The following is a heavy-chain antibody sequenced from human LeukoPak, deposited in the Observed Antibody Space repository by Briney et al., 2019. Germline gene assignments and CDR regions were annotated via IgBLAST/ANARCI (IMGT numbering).Heavy chain of an antibody. CDR2: IYHSGST. CDR1: GGSISSSNW. V-gene: IGHV4-4*02. J-gene: IGHJ5*02. D-gene: IGHD3-3*01. Sequence: PSGTLSLTCAVSGGSISSSNWWSWVRQPPGKGLEWIGEIYHSGSTNYNPSLKSRVTISVDKSKNQFSLKLSSVTAADTAVYYCASTWHVLRFLEWIGWFDPWGQGTLVTVSS. CDR3: ASTWHVLRFLEWIGWFDP.